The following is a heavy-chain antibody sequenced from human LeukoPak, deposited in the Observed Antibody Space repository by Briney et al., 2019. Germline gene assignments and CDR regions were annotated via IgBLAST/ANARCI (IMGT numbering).Heavy chain of an antibody. CDR2: ISGSGGST. J-gene: IGHJ3*02. V-gene: IGHV3-23*01. D-gene: IGHD4-17*01. CDR3: AKDIEVDYGDYWSSGGDAFDI. CDR1: GFTFSSYA. Sequence: GGSLRLSCAASGFTFSSYAMSWVRQAPGKGLEWVSAISGSGGSTYYADSVKGRFTISRDNSKNTLYLQMNSLRAEDTAVYYCAKDIEVDYGDYWSSGGDAFDIRGQGTMVTVSS.